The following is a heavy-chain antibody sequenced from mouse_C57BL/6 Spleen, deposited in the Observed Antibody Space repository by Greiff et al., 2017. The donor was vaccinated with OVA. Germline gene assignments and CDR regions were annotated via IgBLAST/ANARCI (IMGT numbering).Heavy chain of an antibody. D-gene: IGHD1-1*01. V-gene: IGHV14-2*01. J-gene: IGHJ1*03. CDR3: ARRAYYDGSSYGYFEV. CDR1: GFNIKDYY. CDR2: IDPEDGET. Sequence: VQLQQSGAELVKPGASVKLSCTASGFNIKDYYMHWVKQRTEQGLEWIGRIDPEDGETKYAPKFQGQATITADPSSNTAYRQRSSLTSEDTAVYYCARRAYYDGSSYGYFEVWGTGTTGTVSS.